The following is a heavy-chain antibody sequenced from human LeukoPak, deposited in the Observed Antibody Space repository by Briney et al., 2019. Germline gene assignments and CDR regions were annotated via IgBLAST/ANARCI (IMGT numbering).Heavy chain of an antibody. CDR2: IFHNGSP. V-gene: IGHV4-4*08. D-gene: IGHD3-9*01. CDR1: GGSLSPHY. Sequence: SETLSLTCTVSGGSLSPHYWSWLRQSPGKGLEWIGYIFHNGSPNYNPSLKSRVTISLDTSKNQFSLKLSSVTAADTAVYYCARDGHDILTGYPPLGAFDIWGQGTMVTVSS. J-gene: IGHJ3*02. CDR3: ARDGHDILTGYPPLGAFDI.